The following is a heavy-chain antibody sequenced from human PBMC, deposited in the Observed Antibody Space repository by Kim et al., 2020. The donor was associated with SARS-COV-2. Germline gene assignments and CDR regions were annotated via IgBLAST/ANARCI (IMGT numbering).Heavy chain of an antibody. CDR2: ISYDGSNK. V-gene: IGHV3-30*18. CDR1: GFTFSSYG. Sequence: GGSLRLSCAASGFTFSSYGMHWVRQAPGKGLEWVAVISYDGSNKYYADSVKGRFTISRDNSKNTLYLQMNSLRAEDTAVYYCAKDRRDGYNPHGYWGQGTLVTVSS. D-gene: IGHD5-12*01. CDR3: AKDRRDGYNPHGY. J-gene: IGHJ4*02.